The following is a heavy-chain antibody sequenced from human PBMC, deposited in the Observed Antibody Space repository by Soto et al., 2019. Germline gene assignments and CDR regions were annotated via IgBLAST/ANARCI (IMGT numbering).Heavy chain of an antibody. CDR3: ARGGGYDTRYYYYGMDA. V-gene: IGHV1-69*13. J-gene: IGHJ6*02. CDR2: IIPIFGTA. D-gene: IGHD5-12*01. CDR1: GGTFSSYA. Sequence: GASVKVSCKASGGTFSSYAISWARQAPGQGLEWMGGIIPIFGTANYAQKFQGRVTITADESTSTAYMELSSLGSEDTAVYYCARGGGYDTRYYYYGMDAWGQGTTVTVSS.